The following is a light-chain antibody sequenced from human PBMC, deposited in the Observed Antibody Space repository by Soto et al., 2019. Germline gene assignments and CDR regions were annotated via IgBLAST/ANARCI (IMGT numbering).Light chain of an antibody. CDR2: DVS. CDR3: SSYTSSSTL. Sequence: QSALTQPASVSGSPGQSITISCTGTSSDVGGYNYVSWYQQHPGKAPKLMIYDVSNRPSGVSNRFSGSKSGNTASLTISGLQAEDEDDYYGSSYTSSSTLFGGGTKLTVL. V-gene: IGLV2-14*01. J-gene: IGLJ2*01. CDR1: SSDVGGYNY.